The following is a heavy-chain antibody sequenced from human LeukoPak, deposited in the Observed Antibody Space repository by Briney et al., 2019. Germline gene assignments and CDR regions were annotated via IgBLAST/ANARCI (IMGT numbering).Heavy chain of an antibody. Sequence: GGSLRLSCAPSGFTFSSYSMNWVRQAPGKGLEWVSSISSSSSYIYYADSVKGRFTISRDNAKNSLYLQMNSLRAEDTAVYYCARDRSDNEYSYGAFDYWGQGTLVTVSS. CDR1: GFTFSSYS. CDR3: ARDRSDNEYSYGAFDY. J-gene: IGHJ4*02. CDR2: ISSSSSYI. V-gene: IGHV3-21*01. D-gene: IGHD5-18*01.